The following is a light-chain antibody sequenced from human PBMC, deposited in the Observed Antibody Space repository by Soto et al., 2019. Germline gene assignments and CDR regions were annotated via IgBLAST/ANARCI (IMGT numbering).Light chain of an antibody. V-gene: IGLV2-11*01. CDR3: CSYAGSYTL. J-gene: IGLJ2*01. Sequence: QSALTQPRSVSGSPGQSVTISCTGTSSDVGGYNFVSWYQQYPGTVPKLIIYDVSQRPSGVPDRFSASKSDNTASLTISGLQAEDEADYCCCSYAGSYTLFGGGTKLTVL. CDR2: DVS. CDR1: SSDVGGYNF.